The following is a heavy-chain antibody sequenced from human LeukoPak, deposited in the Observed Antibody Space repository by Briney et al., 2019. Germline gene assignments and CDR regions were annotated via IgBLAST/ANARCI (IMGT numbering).Heavy chain of an antibody. Sequence: SETLSLTCTVSGASISSYYWSWIRQSAGKGLEWIGRIFISGSTNYNPSLKSRVTISLNTSKNQFSLQLSSVTAADTAVYYCASRRYSSRLNYYYAMDVWGQETTVTVSS. CDR1: GASISSYY. J-gene: IGHJ6*02. CDR3: ASRRYSSRLNYYYAMDV. D-gene: IGHD6-13*01. CDR2: IFISGST. V-gene: IGHV4-4*07.